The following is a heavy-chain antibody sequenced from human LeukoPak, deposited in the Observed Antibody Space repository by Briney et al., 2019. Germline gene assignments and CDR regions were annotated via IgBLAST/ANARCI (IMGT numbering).Heavy chain of an antibody. J-gene: IGHJ6*02. CDR2: IKSKTDGGTT. D-gene: IGHD3-10*01. V-gene: IGHV3-15*01. Sequence: GGSLRLSCAASGFAFSNAWMSGGCEAPWKGLEWGGRIKSKTDGGTTDYTAPVKGRFNISRDDSNNTLYLQMTSLKTEDTAVYYCTTGPFDYYGSASYLANGMDVWGQGTTVTVSS. CDR1: GFAFSNAW. CDR3: TTGPFDYYGSASYLANGMDV.